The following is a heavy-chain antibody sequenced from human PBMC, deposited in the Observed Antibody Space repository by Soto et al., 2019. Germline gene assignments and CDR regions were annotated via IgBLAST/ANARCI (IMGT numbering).Heavy chain of an antibody. Sequence: GGSLRLSCAASGFTFSDYYIHWIRRAPGKGLEWISYISGNGEIIQYAASARGRFTISRDNAENSVYLKMDSLRAEDTALYYCARDVDADFRTDFDYWGRGTLVTVSS. CDR3: ARDVDADFRTDFDY. CDR1: GFTFSDYY. D-gene: IGHD4-17*01. CDR2: ISGNGEII. V-gene: IGHV3-11*01. J-gene: IGHJ4*02.